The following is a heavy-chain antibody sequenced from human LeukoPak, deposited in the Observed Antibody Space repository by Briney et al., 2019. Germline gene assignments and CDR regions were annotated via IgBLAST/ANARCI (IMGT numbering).Heavy chain of an antibody. CDR1: GFTFSSYG. D-gene: IGHD4-17*01. CDR2: IRYDGSNK. Sequence: PGGSLRLSCAASGFTFSSYGMHWVRQAPGKGLEWVAFIRYDGSNKYYADSVKGRFTISRDNSKNTLYLQMNSLRAEDTAVYYCARIMTTVTTWFDPWGQGTLVTVSS. V-gene: IGHV3-30*02. CDR3: ARIMTTVTTWFDP. J-gene: IGHJ5*02.